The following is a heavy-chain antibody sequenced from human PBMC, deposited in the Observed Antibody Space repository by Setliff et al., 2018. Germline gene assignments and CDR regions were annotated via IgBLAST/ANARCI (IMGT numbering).Heavy chain of an antibody. J-gene: IGHJ6*02. V-gene: IGHV4-39*07. D-gene: IGHD3-10*01. CDR1: GGSISSSSYY. CDR2: IYYSGGT. Sequence: PSETLSLTCTVSGGSISSSSYYWGWIRQPPGKGLEWIGSIYYSGGTYYNPSLKSRVTISVDTSKNQFSLKLSSVTAADTALYYCARVRSYGSGNYYYYYDMDVWGQGTTVTVSS. CDR3: ARVRSYGSGNYYYYYDMDV.